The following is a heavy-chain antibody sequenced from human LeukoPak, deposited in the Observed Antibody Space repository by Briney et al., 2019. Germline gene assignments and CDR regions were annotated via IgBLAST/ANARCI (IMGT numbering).Heavy chain of an antibody. Sequence: ASVKVSCKASGYTFTSYYMHWVRQAPGQGLEWMGIINPSGGSTSYAQKFQGRVTMTRDMSTSTVYMELSSLRSEDTAVYYCATSPITMILYNWGQGTLVTVSS. D-gene: IGHD3-22*01. CDR3: ATSPITMILYN. CDR1: GYTFTSYY. J-gene: IGHJ4*02. CDR2: INPSGGST. V-gene: IGHV1-46*01.